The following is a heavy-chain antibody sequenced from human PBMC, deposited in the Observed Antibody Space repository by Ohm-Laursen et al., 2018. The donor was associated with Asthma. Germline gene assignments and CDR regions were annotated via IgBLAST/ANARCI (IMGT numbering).Heavy chain of an antibody. J-gene: IGHJ4*02. V-gene: IGHV3-30*03. CDR2: ISYDGSSE. CDR1: GFSFSSYG. CDR3: ARDVMEWYLPAFDF. Sequence: SLRLSCTASGFSFSSYGIHWVRQAPGKGLEWVAFISYDGSSEDFADSVKGRFTSFRDNSKNTLYLQMNSLRPDDTAVYYCARDVMEWYLPAFDFWGQGTLVTVSS. D-gene: IGHD3-3*01.